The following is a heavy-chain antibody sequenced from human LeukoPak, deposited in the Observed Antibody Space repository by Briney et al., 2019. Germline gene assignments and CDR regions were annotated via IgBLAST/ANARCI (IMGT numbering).Heavy chain of an antibody. Sequence: GGSLRLSCAASGFTFSSYGMHWVRQAPGKGLEWVAVIWYDGGNKYYADSVKGRFTISRDNSKNTLYLQMNSLKTEDTAVYYCTTIYFYYYDSSGYYSYFDYWGQGTLVTVSS. V-gene: IGHV3-33*01. J-gene: IGHJ4*02. D-gene: IGHD3-22*01. CDR3: TTIYFYYYDSSGYYSYFDY. CDR2: IWYDGGNK. CDR1: GFTFSSYG.